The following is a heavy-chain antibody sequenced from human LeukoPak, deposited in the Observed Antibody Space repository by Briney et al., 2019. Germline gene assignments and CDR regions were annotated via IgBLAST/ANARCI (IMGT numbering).Heavy chain of an antibody. CDR1: DGTFRGYY. D-gene: IGHD3-22*01. V-gene: IGHV4-34*01. CDR2: INHSGTT. J-gene: IGHJ6*02. CDR3: AREGTVVVIPVGNYYYYGMDV. Sequence: SETLSLTCAASDGTFRGYYWTWIRQPPGKGLEWIGEINHSGTTNYNPSLKSRATMSVDTSKDQLSLKLTSVTAADTAVYYCAREGTVVVIPVGNYYYYGMDVWGQGTTVTVSS.